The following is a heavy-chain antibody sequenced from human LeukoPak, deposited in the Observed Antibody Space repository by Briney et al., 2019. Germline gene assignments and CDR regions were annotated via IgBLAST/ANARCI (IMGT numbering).Heavy chain of an antibody. CDR3: AREAGIAITGTIWYFDL. V-gene: IGHV1-69*06. CDR2: IIPVFGTT. J-gene: IGHJ2*01. CDR1: RGTFSTDA. Sequence: SVKVSFKASRGTFSTDALAWVRQVPGQGPEWMGRIIPVFGTTNYAETFQGRVTITADISTSTAYMQLSSLRSEDTAVYYCAREAGIAITGTIWYFDLWGRGTLVTVSS. D-gene: IGHD1/OR15-1a*01.